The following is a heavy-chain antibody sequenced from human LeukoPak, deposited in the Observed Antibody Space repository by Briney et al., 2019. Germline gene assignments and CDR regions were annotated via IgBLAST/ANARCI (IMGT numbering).Heavy chain of an antibody. D-gene: IGHD6-13*01. Sequence: PGGSLRLSCAASGFTLSDYYMSWIRQAPGKGLEWVSYISSSGSTIYYADSVKGRFTISRDNAKNSLYLQMNSLRAEDTAVYYCARDRGGAAAVVAFDIWGQGTMVTVSS. CDR2: ISSSGSTI. CDR1: GFTLSDYY. CDR3: ARDRGGAAAVVAFDI. V-gene: IGHV3-11*04. J-gene: IGHJ3*02.